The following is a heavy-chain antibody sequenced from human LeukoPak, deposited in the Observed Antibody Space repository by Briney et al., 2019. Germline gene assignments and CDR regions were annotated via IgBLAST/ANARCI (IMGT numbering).Heavy chain of an antibody. CDR2: ISAYNGNT. CDR1: GYTFTSYG. D-gene: IGHD2-2*02. J-gene: IGHJ6*02. CDR3: ASSSGSGTCSSTSCYRADWYYYYGMDV. V-gene: IGHV1-18*01. Sequence: ASVKVSCKASGYTFTSYGISWVRQAPGQGLEWMGWISAYNGNTNYAQKLQGRVTMTTDTSTSTADMELRSLRSDDTAVYYCASSSGSGTCSSTSCYRADWYYYYGMDVWGQGTTVTVSS.